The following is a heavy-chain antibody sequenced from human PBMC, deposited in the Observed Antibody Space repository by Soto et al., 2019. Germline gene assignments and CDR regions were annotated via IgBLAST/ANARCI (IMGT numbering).Heavy chain of an antibody. Sequence: LRRSCAYSVFTFRTSTMNWVRQAPGKGLEWGSSINGRSNYKYYTDSVKGRFTISRDNAKNSLYLQSNRMRAEDTAVYYCASEDVIVGGTSAFDYRDQGTSVTVXS. V-gene: IGHV3-21*01. CDR1: VFTFRTST. CDR2: INGRSNYK. CDR3: ASEDVIVGGTSAFDY. J-gene: IGHJ4*02. D-gene: IGHD1-26*01.